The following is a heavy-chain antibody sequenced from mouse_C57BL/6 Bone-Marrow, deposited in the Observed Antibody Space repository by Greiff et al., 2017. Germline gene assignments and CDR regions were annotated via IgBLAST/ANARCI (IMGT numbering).Heavy chain of an antibody. D-gene: IGHD1-1*01. Sequence: VQLQQSGPELVKPGDSVKISCKASGYSFTGYFMNWVMQSHGKSLEWIGRINPYNGDTFYNQKFKGKATLTLDKSSSTAHMELRSLTSADSAVYYCARDGSSPFYYWGQGTTLTVSS. V-gene: IGHV1-20*01. CDR3: ARDGSSPFYY. CDR2: INPYNGDT. CDR1: GYSFTGYF. J-gene: IGHJ2*01.